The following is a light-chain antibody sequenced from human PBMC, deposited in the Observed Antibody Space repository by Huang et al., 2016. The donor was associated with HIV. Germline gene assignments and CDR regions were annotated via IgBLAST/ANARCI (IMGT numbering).Light chain of an antibody. CDR3: QQHNNWPLT. V-gene: IGKV3-15*01. J-gene: IGKJ4*01. Sequence: EIVMTQSPATLSVSPGDRVTLSCRASQSIDRNVAGYQPKPGQSPRLLLVAASTRATGIPARFSGSGSGTEFTRTISSLQAEDFAIYYCQQHNNWPLTFGGGTRVVIK. CDR2: AAS. CDR1: QSIDRN.